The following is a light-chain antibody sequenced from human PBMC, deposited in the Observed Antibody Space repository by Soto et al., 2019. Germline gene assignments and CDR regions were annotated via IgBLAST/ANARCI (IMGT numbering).Light chain of an antibody. CDR1: RGVSSSY. CDR2: GAS. J-gene: IGKJ4*01. CDR3: QHYRTS. V-gene: IGKV3-20*01. Sequence: EIVLTQSPGTLSLSPGERATLSCRARRGVSSSYLAWYQQKPGQPPRLLIYGASSRATGIPDRFSGSGSGTDFTLIITRLEPEDFAVYYCQHYRTSFGGGTKVEIK.